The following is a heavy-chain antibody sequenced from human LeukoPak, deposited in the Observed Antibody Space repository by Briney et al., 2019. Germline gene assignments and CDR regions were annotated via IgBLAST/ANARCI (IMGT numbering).Heavy chain of an antibody. CDR3: AREGGPYRPLDY. Sequence: KPSETLSLTCGVSGGSITNTNYWTWVRQPPGKGLEWIGEVNLQGSTNYNPSLMGRVAISVDTSENHISLQLTSVTAADTAVYYCAREGGPYRPLDYSGQRTLVTVSS. CDR2: VNLQGST. V-gene: IGHV4-4*02. J-gene: IGHJ4*02. CDR1: GGSITNTNY.